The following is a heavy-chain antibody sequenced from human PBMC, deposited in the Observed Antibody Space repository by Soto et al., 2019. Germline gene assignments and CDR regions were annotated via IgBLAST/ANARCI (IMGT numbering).Heavy chain of an antibody. V-gene: IGHV1-69*08. Sequence: QVQLVQSGAEVKKPGSSVKVSCKASGGTFSSYTISWVRQAPGQGLEWMGRIIPILGIANYAQKFQGRVTITADKSTSTAYMELSSLRSEDTAVYYCARDLGSSGRHEGSAFDIWGQGTMVTVSS. CDR2: IIPILGIA. D-gene: IGHD6-19*01. CDR1: GGTFSSYT. CDR3: ARDLGSSGRHEGSAFDI. J-gene: IGHJ3*02.